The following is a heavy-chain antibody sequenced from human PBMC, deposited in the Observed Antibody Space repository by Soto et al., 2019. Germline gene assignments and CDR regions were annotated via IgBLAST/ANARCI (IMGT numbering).Heavy chain of an antibody. CDR2: IYYSGST. V-gene: IGHV4-39*01. D-gene: IGHD2-21*02. J-gene: IGHJ4*02. Sequence: PXXTLSLTCTDTGXSRSSRSYYWGWIRQPPGKGLEWIGIIYYSGSTYNNTSIRSRVSMSIDTSKDQFSLKLKSVTAADTALYFCARQRTSVVTQAYFDVWGPGSLGTVS. CDR3: ARQRTSVVTQAYFDV. CDR1: GXSRSSRSYY.